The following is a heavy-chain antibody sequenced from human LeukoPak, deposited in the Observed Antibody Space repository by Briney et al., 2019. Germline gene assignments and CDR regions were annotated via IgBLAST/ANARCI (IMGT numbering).Heavy chain of an antibody. J-gene: IGHJ4*02. Sequence: SETLSPTCTVSGGSVTDYYWSWIRQSPGKGLEWIGYIYYTGTSYNPSLKSRVTISADTSKNQFSLKLISVAAADTAVYYCASRKLGNDYWGQGTLVTVSS. V-gene: IGHV4-59*02. CDR3: ASRKLGNDY. D-gene: IGHD7-27*01. CDR2: IYYTGT. CDR1: GGSVTDYY.